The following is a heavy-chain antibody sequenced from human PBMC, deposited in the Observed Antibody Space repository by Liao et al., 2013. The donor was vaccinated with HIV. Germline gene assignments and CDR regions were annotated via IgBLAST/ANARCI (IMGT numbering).Heavy chain of an antibody. CDR1: GGPFSYYH. V-gene: IGHV4-34*01. CDR3: ARVPHYDGSGYPLDL. CDR2: TNHTGNT. D-gene: IGHD5-18*01. J-gene: IGHJ3*01. Sequence: QVQLQESGPGLVKPSETLSLTCAVYGGPFSYYHWAWIRQAPGKGLEWIGETNHTGNTNYNPSLKTRVTISADRSRNQFSLKMTSVTAADTALYYCARVPHYDGSGYPLDLWGQGTVVIVSS.